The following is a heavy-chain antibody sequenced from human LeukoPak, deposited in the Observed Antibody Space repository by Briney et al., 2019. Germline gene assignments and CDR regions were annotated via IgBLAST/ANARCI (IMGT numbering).Heavy chain of an antibody. V-gene: IGHV4-4*09. J-gene: IGHJ4*02. CDR3: VQTIGWPGFDY. CDR1: GVSISRFY. CDR2: IYSGVPT. Sequence: SETLSLTCTTSGVSISRFYWSWVRQPPGKGLEWIGNIYSGVPTYFNPSLKSRVIISVDTSKNQFSLNLTSVTAADTAMYYCVQTIGWPGFDYWGQGILVTVSS. D-gene: IGHD6-19*01.